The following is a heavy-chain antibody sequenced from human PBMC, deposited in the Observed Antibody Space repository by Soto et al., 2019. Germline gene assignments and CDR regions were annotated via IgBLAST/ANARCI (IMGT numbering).Heavy chain of an antibody. CDR3: AKIPPGYSYGYFYFDY. CDR1: GFTFSSYG. J-gene: IGHJ4*02. CDR2: IWYDGSNK. Sequence: GGSLRLSCAASGFTFSSYGMHWVRQAPGKGLEWVAVIWYDGSNKYYADSVKGRFTISRDNSRNTLHLQMSSLRAEDTAVYYCAKIPPGYSYGYFYFDYWGQGTLVTVSS. D-gene: IGHD5-18*01. V-gene: IGHV3-33*06.